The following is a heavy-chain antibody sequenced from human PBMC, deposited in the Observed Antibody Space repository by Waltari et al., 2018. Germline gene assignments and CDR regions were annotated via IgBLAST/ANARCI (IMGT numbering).Heavy chain of an antibody. V-gene: IGHV3-23*01. Sequence: EVQLLESGGGLVQPGGSLRLSCAASGFPFSRYAMSWVGQAPGKGLEWVSGIRWSGGSTYYADAVKCRFTFSRDTSKNTLYLQMTSLRAEDTAVYYCANYGDYVRDSWGQGTLVTVSS. CDR1: GFPFSRYA. D-gene: IGHD4-17*01. J-gene: IGHJ4*02. CDR3: ANYGDYVRDS. CDR2: IRWSGGST.